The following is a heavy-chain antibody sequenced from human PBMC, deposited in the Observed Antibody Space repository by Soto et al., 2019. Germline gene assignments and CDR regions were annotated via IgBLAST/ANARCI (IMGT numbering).Heavy chain of an antibody. J-gene: IGHJ3*02. Sequence: ASVKVSCKASGYTFTGYYMHWVRLAPGQGLEWMGWINPNSGGTNYAQKFQGWVTMTRDTSISTAYMELSRLRSDDTAVYYCARGRGELYDAFDIWGQGTMVTVSS. D-gene: IGHD3-10*01. CDR1: GYTFTGYY. V-gene: IGHV1-2*04. CDR3: ARGRGELYDAFDI. CDR2: INPNSGGT.